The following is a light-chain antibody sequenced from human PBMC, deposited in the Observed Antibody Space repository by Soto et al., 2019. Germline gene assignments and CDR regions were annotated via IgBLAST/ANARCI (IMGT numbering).Light chain of an antibody. CDR1: NSDVGRYNF. CDR2: EVN. J-gene: IGLJ3*02. Sequence: QSVLIQPASVSGSPGQSITISCTGSNSDVGRYNFVSWYQQHPGKAPRLIIYEVNNRPSGVSNRFSGSKSGNTASLTISGLQTEDEADYYCSSYAGIITPWIFGGGTQLTVL. V-gene: IGLV2-14*01. CDR3: SSYAGIITPWI.